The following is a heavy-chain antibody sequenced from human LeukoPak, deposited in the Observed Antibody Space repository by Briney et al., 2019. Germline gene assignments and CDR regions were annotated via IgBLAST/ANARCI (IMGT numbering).Heavy chain of an antibody. V-gene: IGHV1-2*02. CDR2: INANSGGT. CDR3: ARTYYYDSSGCYYGY. CDR1: GYTFTGYY. D-gene: IGHD3-22*01. J-gene: IGHJ4*02. Sequence: GSVKVSCKASGYTFTGYYMHWVRQAPGQGLEWMGWINANSGGTNYAQKFQGRVTMTRDTSISTAYMELSRLRSDDTAVYYCARTYYYDSSGCYYGYWGQGTLVTVSS.